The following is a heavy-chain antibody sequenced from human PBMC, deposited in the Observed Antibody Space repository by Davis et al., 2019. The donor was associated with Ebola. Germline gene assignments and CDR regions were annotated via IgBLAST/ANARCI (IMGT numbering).Heavy chain of an antibody. CDR2: IYHSGST. CDR1: GGSISSSNW. D-gene: IGHD2-15*01. J-gene: IGHJ4*02. V-gene: IGHV4-4*02. Sequence: SETLSLTCAVSGGSISSSNWWCCVRQPPGKGLEWIGEIYHSGSTNYNPSPKSRVTISVDKSKNQSSLKLSSVTAADTAVYYWASLSVVPATQGSDYWGQGTLVTVSS. CDR3: ASLSVVPATQGSDY.